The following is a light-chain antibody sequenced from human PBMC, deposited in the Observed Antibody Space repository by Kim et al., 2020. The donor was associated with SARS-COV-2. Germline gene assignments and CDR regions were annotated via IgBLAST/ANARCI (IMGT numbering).Light chain of an antibody. J-gene: IGLJ2*01. CDR3: SSYTSSSTVV. CDR1: SSDVGGYNY. Sequence: GQSITISCPGTSSDVGGYNYGSWYQQHPGKAPKLMIYDVSKRPSGVSNRFSGAKSGNTASLTISGLQAEDEADYYCSSYTSSSTVVFGGGTQLTVL. CDR2: DVS. V-gene: IGLV2-14*04.